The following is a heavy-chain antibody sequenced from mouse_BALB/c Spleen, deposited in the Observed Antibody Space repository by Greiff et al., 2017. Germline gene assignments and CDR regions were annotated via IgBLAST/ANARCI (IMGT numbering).Heavy chain of an antibody. CDR2: ISYSGGT. CDR3: GREYYMYAFAY. J-gene: IGHJ3*01. D-gene: IGHD2-14*01. Sequence: EVQRVESGPGLVKPSQSLSLTCTVTGYSITSDYVWNWIRQFPGNKLEWMGYISYSGGTSYNPSLKSRISITRDTSKNQFFLQLNSVTTEDTATYCCGREYYMYAFAYWGQGTLVTVSA. CDR1: GYSITSDYV. V-gene: IGHV3-2*02.